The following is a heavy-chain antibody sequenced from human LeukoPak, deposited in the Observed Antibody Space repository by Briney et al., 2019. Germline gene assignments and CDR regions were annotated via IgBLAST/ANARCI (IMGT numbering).Heavy chain of an antibody. Sequence: PSETLSLTSGLRRVSSRGNYWSSIRESPGNGLECTGEIYQTKYITYNPSLKSRVAIWADTSVKQLSLTVTSVTSADTAIYFCARIRCSPGNDSCYNYRGRGTLVTVSS. CDR2: IYQTKYI. CDR3: ARIRCSPGNDSCYNY. V-gene: IGHV4-34*01. CDR1: RVSSRGNY. J-gene: IGHJ4*02. D-gene: IGHD2-15*01.